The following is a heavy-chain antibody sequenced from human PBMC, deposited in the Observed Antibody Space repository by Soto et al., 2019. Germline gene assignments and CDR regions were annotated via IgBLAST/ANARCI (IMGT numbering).Heavy chain of an antibody. CDR1: GYSFTDYH. CDR2: INPKSGGT. CDR3: ARGDSTDCSNGVCSFFYNHDMDV. Sequence: GASVKVSCKVSGYSFTDYHIHWVRQAPGQGLGWLGRINPKSGGTSTAQKFQGWVTMTTDTSISTASMELTRLTSDDTAIYYCARGDSTDCSNGVCSFFYNHDMDVWGQGTTVTVSS. V-gene: IGHV1-2*04. J-gene: IGHJ6*02. D-gene: IGHD2-8*01.